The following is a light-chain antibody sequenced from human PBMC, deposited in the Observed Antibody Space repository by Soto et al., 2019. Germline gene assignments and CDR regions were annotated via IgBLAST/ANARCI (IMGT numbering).Light chain of an antibody. J-gene: IGKJ2*01. CDR2: DAS. CDR3: QEYIFNSFS. Sequence: DIPMTQSPSTLSAYVGDRVTITCRASQSTSSWLAWYQQKPVKAPKLLVYDASILESGVPPRLSGSGSWTEFSLTFSSLQPDVFASYYCQEYIFNSFSFGLGTKLDIE. CDR1: QSTSSW. V-gene: IGKV1-5*01.